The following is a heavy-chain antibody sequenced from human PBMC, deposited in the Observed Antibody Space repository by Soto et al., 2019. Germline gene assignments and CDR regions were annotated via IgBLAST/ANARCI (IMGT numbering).Heavy chain of an antibody. D-gene: IGHD6-13*01. CDR1: GFTFSSYA. J-gene: IGHJ6*02. CDR2: ISYDGSNK. Sequence: GGSLRLSCAASGFTFSSYAMHWVRQAPGKGLEWVAVISYDGSNKYYADSVKGRFTISRDNSKNTLYLQMYSLRAEDTAVYYCARDLASAADPTYYYYGMDVWGQGTTVTVSS. CDR3: ARDLASAADPTYYYYGMDV. V-gene: IGHV3-30-3*01.